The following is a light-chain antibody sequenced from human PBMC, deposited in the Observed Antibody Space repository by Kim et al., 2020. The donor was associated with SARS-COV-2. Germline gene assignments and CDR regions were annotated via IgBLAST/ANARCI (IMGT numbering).Light chain of an antibody. J-gene: IGLJ1*01. V-gene: IGLV2-23*02. CDR1: SSDVGSYNL. CDR2: EVS. CDR3: CSYAGSSTFLYV. Sequence: ITISCTGTSSDVGSYNLVSWYQQHPGKAPKLMIYEVSKRPSGVSNRFSGSKSGNTASLTISGLQAEDEADYYCCSYAGSSTFLYVFGTGTKVTVL.